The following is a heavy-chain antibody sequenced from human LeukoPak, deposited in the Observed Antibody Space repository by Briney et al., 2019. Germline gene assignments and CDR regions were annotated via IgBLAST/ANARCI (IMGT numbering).Heavy chain of an antibody. J-gene: IGHJ4*02. V-gene: IGHV3-33*01. CDR2: IWYDVSEK. CDR1: GFTFRNHG. CDR3: ARDRNFPAYYFNF. D-gene: IGHD3-10*01. Sequence: GGSLRLSCAASGFTFRNHGMHWVRQAPGKGLEWLAVIWYDVSEKYYADSVQGRFTVSRDNSKNALYLQLNSLGAEDTAVYYCARDRNFPAYYFNFWGQGALVTVSS.